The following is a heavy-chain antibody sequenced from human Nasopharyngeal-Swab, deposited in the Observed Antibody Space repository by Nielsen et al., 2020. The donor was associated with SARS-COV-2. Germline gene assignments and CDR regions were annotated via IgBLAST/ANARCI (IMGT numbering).Heavy chain of an antibody. Sequence: SVKVSCKASGDTFSSSAICWVRQAPGQGLEWMGGILPMYGSTTYARKFEGRVTITADESTRTAHMELRSLTSDDTSIYYCVRGGGGNFDDPLDIWGQGTMVTISS. V-gene: IGHV1-69*13. D-gene: IGHD4-23*01. J-gene: IGHJ3*02. CDR1: GDTFSSSA. CDR3: VRGGGGNFDDPLDI. CDR2: ILPMYGST.